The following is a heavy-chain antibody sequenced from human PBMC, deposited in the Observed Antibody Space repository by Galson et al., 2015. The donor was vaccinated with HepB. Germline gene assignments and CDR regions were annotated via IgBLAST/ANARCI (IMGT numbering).Heavy chain of an antibody. CDR1: GFTFSSYA. CDR2: ISYDGSNK. CDR3: ARVGPYYDYAWGSYRLETGAIDY. J-gene: IGHJ4*02. Sequence: LRLSCAASGFTFSSYAMHWVRQAPGKGLEWVAIISYDGSNKYHADSVKGRFTISRDNSKNTLYLQMNSLRAEDTAVFYCARVGPYYDYAWGSYRLETGAIDYWGQGTLVTVSS. D-gene: IGHD3-16*02. V-gene: IGHV3-30*04.